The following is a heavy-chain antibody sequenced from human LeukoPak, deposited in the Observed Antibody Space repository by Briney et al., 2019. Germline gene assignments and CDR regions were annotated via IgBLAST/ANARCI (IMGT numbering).Heavy chain of an antibody. Sequence: SVKVSCKASGYTFTGYYMHWVRQAPGQGLEWMGGIIPIFGTANYAQKFQGRVTITADESTSTAYMELSSLRSEDTAVYYCARDHIVVVVAATGGAAFDIWGQGTMVTVSS. J-gene: IGHJ3*02. CDR2: IIPIFGTA. CDR3: ARDHIVVVVAATGGAAFDI. CDR1: GYTFTGYY. D-gene: IGHD2-15*01. V-gene: IGHV1-69*13.